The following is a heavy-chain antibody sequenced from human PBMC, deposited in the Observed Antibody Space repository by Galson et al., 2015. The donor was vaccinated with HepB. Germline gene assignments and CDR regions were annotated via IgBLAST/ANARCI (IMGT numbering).Heavy chain of an antibody. D-gene: IGHD3-10*01. Sequence: SVKVSCKASGYTFTSYAMHWVRQAPGQRLEWMGWINAGNGNTKYSQKFQGRVTITRDTSASTAYMELSSLRSEDTAVYYCARERGSGSYFWDFDYWGQGTLVTVSS. V-gene: IGHV1-3*01. CDR2: INAGNGNT. CDR1: GYTFTSYA. J-gene: IGHJ4*02. CDR3: ARERGSGSYFWDFDY.